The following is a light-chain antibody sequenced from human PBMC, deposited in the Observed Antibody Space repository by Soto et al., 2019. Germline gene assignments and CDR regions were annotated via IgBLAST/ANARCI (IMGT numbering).Light chain of an antibody. CDR3: QQYGNSLPWT. CDR1: QSVSSRY. J-gene: IGKJ1*01. V-gene: IGKV3-20*01. CDR2: ATS. Sequence: EIVLTQSPGTLSLSPGERATLSCRASQSVSSRYLAWYQQKPGQAPRPLIYATSSRATDVPDRFSGSGSGTDFTLTISRLEPEDLAVYYCQQYGNSLPWTFGQGTKVDI.